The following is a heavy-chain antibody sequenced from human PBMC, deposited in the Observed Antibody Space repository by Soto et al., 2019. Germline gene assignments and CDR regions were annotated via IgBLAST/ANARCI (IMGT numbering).Heavy chain of an antibody. CDR1: GYTFTTYH. D-gene: IGHD6-19*01. CDR2: INPSAGTT. CDR3: ARDLSYSRGWSWLDY. J-gene: IGHJ5*01. Sequence: ASVKVSCKASGYTFTTYHIHWVRQAPGQGLQWMGVINPSAGTTGYAQRFQGRVTVTRDTSTSTVYMDLSSLRSEDTAVYYCARDLSYSRGWSWLDYWGQGTLVNVSS. V-gene: IGHV1-46*01.